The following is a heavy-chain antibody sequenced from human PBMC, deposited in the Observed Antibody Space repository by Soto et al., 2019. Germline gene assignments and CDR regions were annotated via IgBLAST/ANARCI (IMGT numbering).Heavy chain of an antibody. J-gene: IGHJ4*02. D-gene: IGHD2-15*01. Sequence: QVQLVQSAAEVKKPGASVKVSCKASGYTLTNYAISWVRQAPGQGPEWMGWINTYNGNSNYAQKFQGRVTMTTDTSMNTAYMEMRSLTSDDAAVYYCAMDCTDGSCFCIYWGQGSLVIVAS. V-gene: IGHV1-18*01. CDR1: GYTLTNYA. CDR2: INTYNGNS. CDR3: AMDCTDGSCFCIY.